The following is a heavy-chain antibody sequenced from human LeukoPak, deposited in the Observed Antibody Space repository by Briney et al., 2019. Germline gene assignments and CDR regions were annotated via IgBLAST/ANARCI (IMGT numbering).Heavy chain of an antibody. CDR1: GFTFSSYS. D-gene: IGHD6-13*01. CDR2: ISSSGKTI. J-gene: IGHJ4*02. CDR3: AREGYSPY. Sequence: GGSLRLSCAASGFTFSSYSMNWVRQAPGKGLECVSYISSSGKTIYYADSVKGRFTISRDNDKNSLYLQMNSLRAEDTSVYYCAREGYSPYWGQGTLVTVSS. V-gene: IGHV3-48*01.